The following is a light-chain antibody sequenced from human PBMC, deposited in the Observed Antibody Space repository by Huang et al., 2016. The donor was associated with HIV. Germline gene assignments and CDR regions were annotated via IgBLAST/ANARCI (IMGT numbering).Light chain of an antibody. CDR3: QHYSSWPPMYT. J-gene: IGKJ2*01. CDR2: STS. V-gene: IGKV3-15*01. CDR1: QSIYNK. Sequence: MTQSPGTLSVSPRERATLSCKTSQSIYNKLAWYQQKPGQAPRLLSYSTSTRATGVPARFSGGGSGTDFTLTISSLQSEDFGIYYCQHYSSWPPMYTFGQGTKLEI.